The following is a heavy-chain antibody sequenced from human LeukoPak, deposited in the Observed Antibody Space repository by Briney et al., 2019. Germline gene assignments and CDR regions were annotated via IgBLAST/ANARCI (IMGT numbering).Heavy chain of an antibody. D-gene: IGHD1-26*01. J-gene: IGHJ6*03. CDR2: INPSSGGA. CDR1: GYTFNGYY. CDR3: ARSSPPTYYRFYYYMDV. Sequence: GSSVTVSCKASGYTFNGYYLHWVRQAPGQGLEWMGWINPSSGGAKYAQNFQGRVIITTDTSISTAYMELSSLRSDDTAVYYCARSSPPTYYRFYYYMDVWGKGSAVTVSS. V-gene: IGHV1-2*02.